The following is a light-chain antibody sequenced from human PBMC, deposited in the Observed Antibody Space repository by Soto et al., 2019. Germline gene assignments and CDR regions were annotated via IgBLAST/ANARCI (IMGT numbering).Light chain of an antibody. Sequence: QSALTQPAPVSGSPGQSITISCTGTSSDVGGYTYVSWYQQHPGKAPKVMIYEDSNRPSGVSNRFSGSKSGNTASLIISGLQAEDEADYFCSSYTSRSTILFGGGTKVTVL. J-gene: IGLJ2*01. CDR1: SSDVGGYTY. CDR3: SSYTSRSTIL. CDR2: EDS. V-gene: IGLV2-14*01.